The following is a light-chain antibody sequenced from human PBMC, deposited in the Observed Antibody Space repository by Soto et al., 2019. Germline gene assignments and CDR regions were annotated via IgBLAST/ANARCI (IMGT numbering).Light chain of an antibody. CDR2: GAS. J-gene: IGKJ1*01. CDR3: QQYGSSPWT. V-gene: IGKV3-20*01. CDR1: QSVRSSY. Sequence: EIVLTQSPGTLSWSPGERATLSCRASQSVRSSYLAWYQQKPGQAPRLLIYGASSRATGIPDRFSGSGSGTDFTLTISRLEPEDFAVYYCQQYGSSPWTFGQGTKVEIK.